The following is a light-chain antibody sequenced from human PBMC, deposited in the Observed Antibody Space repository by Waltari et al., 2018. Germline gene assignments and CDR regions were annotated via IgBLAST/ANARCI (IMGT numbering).Light chain of an antibody. J-gene: IGLJ3*02. CDR2: RNN. CDR1: RSNIGSNY. V-gene: IGLV1-47*01. Sequence: QSVLTQPPSASGTPGQRVTISCSGSRSNIGSNYVYWYQQLPGTAPKLLIYRNNQRPSGVPERFSGSKSGTSASQAISGRRSEDEADYYCAAWDDSLSGRVFGGGTKVTVL. CDR3: AAWDDSLSGRV.